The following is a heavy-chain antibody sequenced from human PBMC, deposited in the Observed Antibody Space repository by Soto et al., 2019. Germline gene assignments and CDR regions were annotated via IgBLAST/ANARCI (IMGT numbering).Heavy chain of an antibody. J-gene: IGHJ4*02. CDR3: GRTSVVPWYYFDY. CDR1: GFTFSRYA. D-gene: IGHD2-15*01. V-gene: IGHV3-33*01. Sequence: QVQLVESGGGVVQPGRSLRLSCAASGFTFSRYAMHWVRQAPGKGLEWVAIIWFDGSNEYYADSVKGRFTISRDNSKNTLYLQMNSVIPEDTAVYYCGRTSVVPWYYFDYWGQGTLVTVSS. CDR2: IWFDGSNE.